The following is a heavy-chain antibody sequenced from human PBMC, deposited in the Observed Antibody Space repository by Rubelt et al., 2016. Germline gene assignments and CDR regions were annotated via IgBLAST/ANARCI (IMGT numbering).Heavy chain of an antibody. J-gene: IGHJ6*02. CDR2: IYYTGST. CDR1: GGSVSSNYY. CDR3: AGSTSGFGRVAINV. D-gene: IGHD5-12*01. Sequence: QVQLQESGPGLVKPSETLSLTCTVSGGSVSSNYYWGWIRQTPGKGLEWIGYIYYTGSTTYNPSLKSRVAISVDTSKNQFSLSRSSVAASERAVDYCAGSTSGFGRVAINVWGQGSTVTVCS. V-gene: IGHV4-61*01.